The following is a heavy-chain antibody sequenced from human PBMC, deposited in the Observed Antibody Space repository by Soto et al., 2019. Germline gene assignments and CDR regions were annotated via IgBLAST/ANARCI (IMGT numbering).Heavy chain of an antibody. CDR2: MSYSGST. V-gene: IGHV4-61*01. D-gene: IGHD1-1*01. CDR3: ARDSSKWNSFV. Sequence: QVQLQESGPGLVKPSETLSLTCTVSGGSVNSDTYYWSWIRHPPGKGLEWIGYMSYSGSTNYNPSLKNRVTISVDTSQKQFTLKFTSVPPADTAVYYCARDSSKWNSFVWGQGTLVTVSS. J-gene: IGHJ4*02. CDR1: GGSVNSDTYY.